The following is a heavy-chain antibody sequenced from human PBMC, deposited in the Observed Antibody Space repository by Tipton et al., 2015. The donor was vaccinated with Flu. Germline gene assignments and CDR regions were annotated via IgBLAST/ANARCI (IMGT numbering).Heavy chain of an antibody. V-gene: IGHV4-38-2*02. CDR3: ARERRGGWPFYDAFDF. D-gene: IGHD6-19*01. CDR2: IHRSGNG. Sequence: TLSLTCSVSGDSIGYPYFWGWIRQAPGKGLEWIGNIHRSGNGYYNPSLKSRVTMSVDSSKNQFSLRLTSVTAADTAVYYCARERRGGWPFYDAFDFWGQGTTVTVSS. J-gene: IGHJ3*01. CDR1: GDSIGYPYF.